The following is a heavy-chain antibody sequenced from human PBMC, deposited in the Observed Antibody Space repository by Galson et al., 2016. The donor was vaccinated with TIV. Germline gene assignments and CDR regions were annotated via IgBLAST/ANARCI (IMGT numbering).Heavy chain of an antibody. V-gene: IGHV3-66*02. CDR3: ARVRVIDATYYYYYYGMDV. CDR2: ISDGGTT. D-gene: IGHD2-15*01. CDR1: GLSVNINY. J-gene: IGHJ6*02. Sequence: SLRLSCAASGLSVNINYLTWVRQAPGKGLEWVSLISDGGTTYYPDSVKGRFTISRDNSRNTLYLHMNGLRAEDTAIYYCARVRVIDATYYYYYYGMDVWGQGTTVTVSS.